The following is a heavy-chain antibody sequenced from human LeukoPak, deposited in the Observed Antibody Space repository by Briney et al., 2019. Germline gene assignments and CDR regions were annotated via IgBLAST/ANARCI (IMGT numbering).Heavy chain of an antibody. V-gene: IGHV1-18*01. J-gene: IGHJ4*02. Sequence: GWISAYNGNTNYAQKLQGRVTITTDTSTSTAYMELRSLRSDDTAVYYCARDLGASRGIDYWGQGTLVTVSS. CDR2: ISAYNGNT. CDR3: ARDLGASRGIDY. D-gene: IGHD3-10*01.